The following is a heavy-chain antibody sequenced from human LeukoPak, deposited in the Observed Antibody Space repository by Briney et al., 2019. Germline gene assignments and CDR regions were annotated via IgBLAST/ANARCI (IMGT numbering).Heavy chain of an antibody. J-gene: IGHJ4*02. V-gene: IGHV3-30*18. CDR1: GFTFSSYG. CDR3: AKDLFPYGGNSEGFFDY. D-gene: IGHD4-17*01. CDR2: ISYDGSNK. Sequence: PGGSLRPSCAASGFTFSSYGMHWVRQAPGKGLEWVAVISYDGSNKYYADSVKGRFTISRDNSKNTLYLQMNSLRAEDTAVYYCAKDLFPYGGNSEGFFDYWGQGTLVTVSS.